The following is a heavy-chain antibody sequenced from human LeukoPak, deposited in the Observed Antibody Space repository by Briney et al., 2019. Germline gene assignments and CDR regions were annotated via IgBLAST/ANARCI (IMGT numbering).Heavy chain of an antibody. D-gene: IGHD1-26*01. CDR3: ESLVGATFSPTDAFDI. CDR1: GFTFSSYW. V-gene: IGHV3-7*01. CDR2: IKQDGSEK. J-gene: IGHJ3*02. Sequence: PGGSLRLSCAASGFTFSSYWMSWVRQAPGEGLKWVANIKQDGSEKYYVDSVKGRFTISRDNAKNSLYLQMNSLRAEDTAVYYCESLVGATFSPTDAFDIWGQGTMVTVSS.